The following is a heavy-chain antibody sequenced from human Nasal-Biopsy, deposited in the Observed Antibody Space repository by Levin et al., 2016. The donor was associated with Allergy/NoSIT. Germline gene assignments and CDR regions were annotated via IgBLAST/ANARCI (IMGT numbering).Heavy chain of an antibody. CDR1: GFRSTIYW. J-gene: IGHJ3*01. D-gene: IGHD3-22*01. V-gene: IGHV5-10-1*01. CDR3: ASHSSGRATDGFDV. Sequence: GESLKISCQSSGFRSTIYWINWVRQKPGKGLEWMGRIDPSDSYTKYSPSFRGHVTMAVDKSIPTAFLRWDSLMASDTGMYYCASHSSGRATDGFDVWGQGTMVIVSS. CDR2: IDPSDSYT.